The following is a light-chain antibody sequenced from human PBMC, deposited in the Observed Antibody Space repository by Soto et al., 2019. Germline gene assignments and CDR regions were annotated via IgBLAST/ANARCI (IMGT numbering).Light chain of an antibody. J-gene: IGKJ1*01. CDR2: KAS. CDR1: QSISYW. CDR3: QQCNNYWT. V-gene: IGKV1-5*03. Sequence: DIQMTQSPSTLSASVGDRVTITCRASQSISYWLAWYQQNPGKAPNLLIYKASSLESGVPSRFSGIGSGTEFTLTISSMQPDDFATHYCQQCNNYWTFGPGTKVEIK.